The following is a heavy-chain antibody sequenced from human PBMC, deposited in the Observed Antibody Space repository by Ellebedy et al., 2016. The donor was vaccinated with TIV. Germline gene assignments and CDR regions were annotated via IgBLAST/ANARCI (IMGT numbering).Heavy chain of an antibody. CDR3: AHRLQIATTTTFDY. CDR2: IYWDDDK. D-gene: IGHD1-26*01. V-gene: IGHV2-5*02. Sequence: SGPTLVKPTQTLTLTCTFSGFSLNTSGVGVGWIRQPPGKALEWLALIYWDDDKRCSPTLKSRLTITQDASKNQVVFTLTNLGPVDTATYYCAHRLQIATTTTFDYWGQGILVTVSS. CDR1: GFSLNTSGVG. J-gene: IGHJ4*02.